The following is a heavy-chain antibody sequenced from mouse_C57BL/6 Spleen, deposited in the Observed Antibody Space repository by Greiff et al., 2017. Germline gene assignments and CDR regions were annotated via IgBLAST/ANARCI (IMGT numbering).Heavy chain of an antibody. CDR1: GFNIKDDY. V-gene: IGHV14-4*01. CDR2: IDPENGDT. J-gene: IGHJ1*03. D-gene: IGHD1-1*01. CDR3: TRGSSRYFDV. Sequence: VQLKESGAELVRPGASVKLSCTASGFNIKDDYMHWVKQRPEQGLEWIGWIDPENGDTEYASKFQGKATITADTSSNTAYLQLSSLTSEDTAVYYCTRGSSRYFDVWGTGTTVTVSS.